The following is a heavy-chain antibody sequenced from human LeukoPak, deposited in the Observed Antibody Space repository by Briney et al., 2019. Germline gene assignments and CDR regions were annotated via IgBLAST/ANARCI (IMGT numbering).Heavy chain of an antibody. Sequence: QTGGSLRLSCAASGFTFSTFAMIWVRQPPGKGLEWLANIKEDGNGKNYVDSVKGRFTISRDNAKNSLYLQVNSLTAEDTAVYYCAREIPAATVLFDRWGQGTLVTVSS. V-gene: IGHV3-7*01. CDR2: IKEDGNGK. D-gene: IGHD6-25*01. CDR3: AREIPAATVLFDR. CDR1: GFTFSTFA. J-gene: IGHJ5*02.